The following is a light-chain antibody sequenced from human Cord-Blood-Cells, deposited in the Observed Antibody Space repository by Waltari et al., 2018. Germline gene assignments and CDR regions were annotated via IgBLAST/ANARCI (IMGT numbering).Light chain of an antibody. V-gene: IGLV2-23*02. J-gene: IGLJ1*01. Sequence: SALTPPASVSGSPGQSITISCTGTRSDVGSSNLVSWYQQLPGKAPKLMIYEVSKRPSGVSNRFSGSKSGNTASLTISGLQAEDEADYYCCSYAGSSTYVFGTGTKVTVL. CDR2: EVS. CDR1: RSDVGSSNL. CDR3: CSYAGSSTYV.